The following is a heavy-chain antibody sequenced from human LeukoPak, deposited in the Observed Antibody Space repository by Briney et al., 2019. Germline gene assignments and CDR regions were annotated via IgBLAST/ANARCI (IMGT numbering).Heavy chain of an antibody. CDR2: IYYSGST. CDR3: ARQAPSEDSSGYYYFDY. V-gene: IGHV4-39*01. J-gene: IGHJ4*02. Sequence: SETLSLTCTVSGGSISSSSYYWGWMRQPPGKGLEWIGSIYYSGSTYYNPSLKSRVTISLDTSKNQFSLKLSSVTAADTAVYYCARQAPSEDSSGYYYFDYWGQGTLVTVSS. D-gene: IGHD3-22*01. CDR1: GGSISSSSYY.